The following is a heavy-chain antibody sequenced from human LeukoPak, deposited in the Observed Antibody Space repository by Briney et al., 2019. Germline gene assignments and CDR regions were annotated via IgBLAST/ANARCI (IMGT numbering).Heavy chain of an antibody. V-gene: IGHV4-59*12. Sequence: TSETLSLTCTVSGGSISSYYWSWIRQPPGKGLEWIGYIYYSGSTNYNPSLKSRVTISVDTSKNQFSLKLSSVTAADTAVYYCAREGLLWFGEPRRNGYYYYYYMDVWGKGTTVTISS. D-gene: IGHD3-10*01. CDR3: AREGLLWFGEPRRNGYYYYYYMDV. CDR2: IYYSGST. J-gene: IGHJ6*03. CDR1: GGSISSYY.